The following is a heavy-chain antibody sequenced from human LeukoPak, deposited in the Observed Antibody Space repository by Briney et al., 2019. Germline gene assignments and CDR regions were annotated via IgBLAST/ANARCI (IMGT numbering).Heavy chain of an antibody. CDR1: GFTFSTYA. CDR2: ISFSGGST. J-gene: IGHJ6*02. Sequence: GGSLRLSRAASGFTFSTYAMSWVRQAPGKGLEWVSAISFSGGSTHYADSVKGRFTISRDNSKNTLYLQMNSLRAEDTAVYYCAKEAFNWLRSHYYGVDVWGQGTTVTVSS. D-gene: IGHD5-12*01. CDR3: AKEAFNWLRSHYYGVDV. V-gene: IGHV3-23*01.